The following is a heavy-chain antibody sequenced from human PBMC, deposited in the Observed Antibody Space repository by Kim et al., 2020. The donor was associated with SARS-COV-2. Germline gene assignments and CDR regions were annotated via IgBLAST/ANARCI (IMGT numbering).Heavy chain of an antibody. V-gene: IGHV1-69*13. Sequence: SVKVSCKASGGTFSSYAISWVRQAPGQGLEWMGGIIPIFGTANYAQKFQGRVTITADESTSTAYMELSSLRSEDTAVYYCAREGVEMATTPLAPHWFDPWGQGTLVTVSS. CDR1: GGTFSSYA. J-gene: IGHJ5*02. CDR3: AREGVEMATTPLAPHWFDP. D-gene: IGHD5-12*01. CDR2: IIPIFGTA.